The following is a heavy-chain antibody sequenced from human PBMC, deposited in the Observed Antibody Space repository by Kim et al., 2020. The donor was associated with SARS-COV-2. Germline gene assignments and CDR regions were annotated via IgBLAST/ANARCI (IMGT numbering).Heavy chain of an antibody. Sequence: SLQSRVTISVDTSKNQFSLKLSSVTAADTAVYYCARLRGTVTTGEGWFDPWGQGTLVTVSS. V-gene: IGHV4-61*07. J-gene: IGHJ5*02. D-gene: IGHD4-17*01. CDR3: ARLRGTVTTGEGWFDP.